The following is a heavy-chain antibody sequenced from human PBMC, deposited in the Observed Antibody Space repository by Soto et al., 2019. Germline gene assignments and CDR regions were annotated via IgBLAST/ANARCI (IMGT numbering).Heavy chain of an antibody. J-gene: IGHJ4*02. V-gene: IGHV4-4*02. Sequence: ASDTLSLTCAVSGGSFTGHNWWTWVRQPPGQGLEWIGEIYRTGSTNYNPTLNSRVTISLDKSENHFSLKVTSLTAADTAVYYCASRDPGTSVDYWGQGTLVTVSS. CDR2: IYRTGST. CDR3: ASRDPGTSVDY. D-gene: IGHD1-7*01. CDR1: GGSFTGHNW.